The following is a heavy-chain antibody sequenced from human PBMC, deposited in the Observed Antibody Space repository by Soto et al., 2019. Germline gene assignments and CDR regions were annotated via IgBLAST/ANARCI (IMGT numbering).Heavy chain of an antibody. CDR1: GSRFSNYV. V-gene: IGHV1-69*06. CDR3: AREGRGKKAGYNGLVSLGY. CDR2: IIPIFNST. J-gene: IGHJ4*02. Sequence: QVQLVQSGAEVKTPGSSLKVSCTVSGSRFSNYVISWVRQAPGHGLEWLGRIIPIFNSTQYAQKFQGRVTITADKSTNTASLELSSMRSDDTAVYYCAREGRGKKAGYNGLVSLGYWGQGTLVTLSS. D-gene: IGHD2-2*02.